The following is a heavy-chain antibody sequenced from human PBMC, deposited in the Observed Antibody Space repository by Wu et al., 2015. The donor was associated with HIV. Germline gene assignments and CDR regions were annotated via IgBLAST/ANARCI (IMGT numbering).Heavy chain of an antibody. J-gene: IGHJ6*02. D-gene: IGHD3-10*01. CDR1: GGTFSSYA. CDR3: ARTATRYYYGSGSYYNGDYYYYGMDV. Sequence: QVQLVQSGAEVKKPGSSVKVSCKASGGTFSSYAISWVRQAPGQGLEWMGGIIPIFGTANYAQKFQGRVTITTDESTSTAYMELSSLRSEDTAVYYCARTATRYYYGSGSYYNGDYYYYGMDVWGQGTTVTVSS. CDR2: IIPIFGTA. V-gene: IGHV1-69*05.